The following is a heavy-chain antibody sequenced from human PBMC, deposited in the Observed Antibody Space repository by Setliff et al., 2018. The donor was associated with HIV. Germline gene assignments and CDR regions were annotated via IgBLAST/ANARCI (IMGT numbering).Heavy chain of an antibody. CDR2: ISGSGGST. V-gene: IGHV3-23*01. J-gene: IGHJ6*02. D-gene: IGHD3-10*01. Sequence: GGSLRLSCAASGFTFSSYAMSWVRQAPGKGLEWVSAISGSGGSTYYADSVKGRFTISRDNSKNTLYLQMNSLRAEDTAVYYCAKADQYGSDYGMDVWGQGTTVTVSS. CDR3: AKADQYGSDYGMDV. CDR1: GFTFSSYA.